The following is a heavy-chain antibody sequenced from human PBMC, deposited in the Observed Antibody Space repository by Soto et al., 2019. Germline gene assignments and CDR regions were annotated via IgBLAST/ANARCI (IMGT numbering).Heavy chain of an antibody. Sequence: LRLSCAASGLTLSNHAMTWVRQAPGKGLDWVSTVSEYGDVTYYADSVRGRFTISRDNSKNTLYLQLNNLRVEDTAVYYCVPGSSGTRGEDSWGPGVVVTVSS. J-gene: IGHJ4*02. CDR2: VSEYGDVT. CDR3: VPGSSGTRGEDS. V-gene: IGHV3-23*01. D-gene: IGHD3-10*01. CDR1: GLTLSNHA.